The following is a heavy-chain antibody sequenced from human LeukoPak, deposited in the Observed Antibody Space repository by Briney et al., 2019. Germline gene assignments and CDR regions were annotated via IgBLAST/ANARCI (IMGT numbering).Heavy chain of an antibody. J-gene: IGHJ4*02. CDR1: GFTFSSYS. CDR2: ISSSSSYI. V-gene: IGHV3-21*01. Sequence: GGSLRLSCAASGFTFSSYSMNWVRQAPGKGLEWVSSISSSSSYIYYADSVKGRFTISRDNAKNSLYLQMNSLRAEDTAVYYCARATHYYDSSGYSDWGQGTLVTVSS. CDR3: ARATHYYDSSGYSD. D-gene: IGHD3-22*01.